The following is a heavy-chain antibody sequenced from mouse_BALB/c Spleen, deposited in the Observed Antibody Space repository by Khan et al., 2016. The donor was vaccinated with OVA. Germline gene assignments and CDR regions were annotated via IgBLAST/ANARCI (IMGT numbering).Heavy chain of an antibody. D-gene: IGHD2-1*01. V-gene: IGHV9-3-1*01. CDR3: ARVGNYWYFDV. CDR2: INTYTGEP. Sequence: QIQLVQSGPELKKPGETVKISCKASGYTFTNYGMTWVKQAPGKGLKWMGWINTYTGEPTYAADFKGRFAFSLETSATTASLQINNRKNEDTATYFCARVGNYWYFDVWGAGTTVTVSS. J-gene: IGHJ1*01. CDR1: GYTFTNYG.